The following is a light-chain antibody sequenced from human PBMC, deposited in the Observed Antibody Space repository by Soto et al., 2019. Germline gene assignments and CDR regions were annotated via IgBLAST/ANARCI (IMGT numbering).Light chain of an antibody. J-gene: IGKJ1*01. Sequence: EIVLTQSPGTLSLSPGERATLPCRASQSVSSSFLAWYQQKPGQPPRLLIYGTSSRATGIPERFSGSGSGTDFTLTISRLEPEDFAVYYCQHYRSSWTFGRGTKVEVK. CDR1: QSVSSSF. V-gene: IGKV3-20*01. CDR2: GTS. CDR3: QHYRSSWT.